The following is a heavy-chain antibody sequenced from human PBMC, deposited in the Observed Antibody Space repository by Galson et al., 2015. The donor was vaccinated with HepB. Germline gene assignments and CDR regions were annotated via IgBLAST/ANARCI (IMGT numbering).Heavy chain of an antibody. CDR3: ARDLYTQVPHPPHYYYYYYMDV. Sequence: CAISGDSVSSNSAAWNWIRQSPSRGLEWLGRTYYRSKWYNDYAVSVKSRITINPDTSKNQFSLQLNSVTPEDTAVYYCARDLYTQVPHPPHYYYYYYMDVWGKGTTVTVSS. J-gene: IGHJ6*03. V-gene: IGHV6-1*01. CDR2: TYYRSKWYN. CDR1: GDSVSSNSAA.